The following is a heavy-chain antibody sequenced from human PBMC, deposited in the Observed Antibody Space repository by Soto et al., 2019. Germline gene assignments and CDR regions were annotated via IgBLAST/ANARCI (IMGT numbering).Heavy chain of an antibody. CDR2: ISYDGSNK. V-gene: IGHV3-30*18. Sequence: GGALRLSCAACGFIFSSYGMHWVRQAPGKGLEWVAVISYDGSNKYYADSVKGRFTISRDNSKNTLYLQMNSLRAEDTAVYYCAKDHRGVTYYFDYWGQGTLVTVSS. D-gene: IGHD2-21*02. CDR3: AKDHRGVTYYFDY. J-gene: IGHJ4*02. CDR1: GFIFSSYG.